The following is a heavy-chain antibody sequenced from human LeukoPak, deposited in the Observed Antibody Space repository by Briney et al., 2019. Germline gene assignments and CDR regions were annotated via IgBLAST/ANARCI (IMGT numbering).Heavy chain of an antibody. V-gene: IGHV3-30*03. CDR2: ISNDGSVE. CDR1: GFTFSNYW. D-gene: IGHD1-1*01. CDR3: ARAFENTTVVTFYFDY. Sequence: GGSLRLSCAASGFTFSNYWMSWVRQAPGKGLGWVAVISNDGSVEYHADSVKGRVTISRDNSKNTVSLQMSSLRAEDTAIYYCARAFENTTVVTFYFDYWGQGALVTVSS. J-gene: IGHJ4*02.